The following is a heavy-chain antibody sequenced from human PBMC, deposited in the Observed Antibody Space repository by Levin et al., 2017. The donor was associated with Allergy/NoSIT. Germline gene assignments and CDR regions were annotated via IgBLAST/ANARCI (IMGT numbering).Heavy chain of an antibody. CDR3: ARAGVAARPAGSDY. J-gene: IGHJ4*02. Sequence: SCAASGFTFSDYYMSWIRQTPGKGLEWVSYISSSGSTIYYADSVKGRFTISRDNAKNSLYLQMNSLRAEDTAVYYCARAGVAARPAGSDYWGQGTLVTVSS. D-gene: IGHD6-6*01. V-gene: IGHV3-11*01. CDR1: GFTFSDYY. CDR2: ISSSGSTI.